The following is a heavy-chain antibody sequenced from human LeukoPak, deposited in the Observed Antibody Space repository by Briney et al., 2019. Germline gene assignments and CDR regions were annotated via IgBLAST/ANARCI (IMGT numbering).Heavy chain of an antibody. CDR2: ISSDGTNT. CDR1: GFTLSNDW. Sequence: GGSLRLSCAASGFTLSNDWTPWVRQAPGKGLVWVSRISSDGTNTLYADSVKGRFTISRDKARNTLHLQMNSLRADDTGVYYCVVGGGIYWGQGTLVTVS. D-gene: IGHD1-26*01. J-gene: IGHJ4*02. CDR3: VVGGGIY. V-gene: IGHV3-74*03.